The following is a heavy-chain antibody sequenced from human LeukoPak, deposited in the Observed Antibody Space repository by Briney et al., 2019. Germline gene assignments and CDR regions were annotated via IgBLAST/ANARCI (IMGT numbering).Heavy chain of an antibody. J-gene: IGHJ4*02. CDR2: IYYSGST. D-gene: IGHD2-2*01. V-gene: IGHV4-39*01. Sequence: SETLSLACTVSGGSISSSSYYWGWLRQPPGKGLEWIGSIYYSGSTYYHPSLKSRFTISVDTSKNQFSLKLSSVTAADTAVYYCARHSSCWVYYFAYWGQGTLVTVSS. CDR1: GGSISSSSYY. CDR3: ARHSSCWVYYFAY.